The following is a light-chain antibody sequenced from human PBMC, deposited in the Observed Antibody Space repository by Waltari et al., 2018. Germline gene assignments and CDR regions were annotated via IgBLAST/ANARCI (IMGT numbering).Light chain of an antibody. V-gene: IGLV2-14*01. CDR2: EVS. Sequence: QSALTQPASVSGSPGPSVHLPCTGTSRDGGGYNYVSWYQQHPGKAPKLMIYEVSNRPSGVSNRFSGSKSGNTASLTISGLQAEDEADYYCSSYTSSSVVFGGGTKLTVL. CDR3: SSYTSSSVV. CDR1: SRDGGGYNY. J-gene: IGLJ2*01.